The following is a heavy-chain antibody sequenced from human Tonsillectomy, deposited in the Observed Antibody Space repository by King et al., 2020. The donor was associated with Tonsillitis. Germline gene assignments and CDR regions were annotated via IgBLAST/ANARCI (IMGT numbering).Heavy chain of an antibody. CDR3: ARRSSSWSNQQDYYYYYYMDV. CDR2: IYYSGST. J-gene: IGHJ6*03. D-gene: IGHD6-13*01. Sequence: QLQESGPGLVKPSETLSLTCTVSGGSISSYYWSWIRQPPGKGLEWIGYIYYSGSTNYNPSLKSRVTISVDTSKNQFSLKLSSVTAADTAVYYCARRSSSWSNQQDYYYYYYMDVWGKGTTVTVSS. CDR1: GGSISSYY. V-gene: IGHV4-59*08.